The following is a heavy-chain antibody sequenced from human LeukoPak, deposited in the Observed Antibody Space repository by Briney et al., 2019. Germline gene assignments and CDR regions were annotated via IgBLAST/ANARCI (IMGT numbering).Heavy chain of an antibody. CDR1: GGSISNRNHY. V-gene: IGHV4-39*01. D-gene: IGHD2-2*01. J-gene: IGHJ4*02. Sequence: SETLSLTCTVSGGSISNRNHYWGWIRQPPGKGLEWIGSIYYSGSTYYKPSLRSRVTISVDTSKNQFSLKLTSVTAADTAMYYCARMKGVVVIPTARPTFYFDYWGQGILVTVSS. CDR3: ARMKGVVVIPTARPTFYFDY. CDR2: IYYSGST.